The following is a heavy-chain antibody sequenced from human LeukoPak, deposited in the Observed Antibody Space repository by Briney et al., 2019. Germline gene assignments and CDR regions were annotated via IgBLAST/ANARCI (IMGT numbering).Heavy chain of an antibody. J-gene: IGHJ4*02. V-gene: IGHV4-61*01. D-gene: IGHD1-1*01. CDR1: GGSISSSNYY. Sequence: PSETLSLTCTVSGGSISSSNYYWSWIRQPPGKGLEWIGYIYYSGSTNYNPSLKSRVTISVDTSKNQFSLKLSSVTAADTAVYYCARATTGHSIGYWGQGTLVTVSS. CDR3: ARATTGHSIGY. CDR2: IYYSGST.